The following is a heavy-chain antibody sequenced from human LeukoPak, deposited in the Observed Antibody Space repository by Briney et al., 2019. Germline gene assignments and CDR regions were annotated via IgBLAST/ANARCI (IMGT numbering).Heavy chain of an antibody. D-gene: IGHD6-13*01. Sequence: GASVKVSCKASGYTFTGYYIHWVRQAPGQGLEWMGWINPSSGGPNYAQKFQGRVTMTRDTSTSTAYMELRSLRSDDTAVYYCARDIAAARYDWFDPWGQGTLVTVSS. CDR3: ARDIAAARYDWFDP. J-gene: IGHJ5*02. CDR1: GYTFTGYY. CDR2: INPSSGGP. V-gene: IGHV1-2*02.